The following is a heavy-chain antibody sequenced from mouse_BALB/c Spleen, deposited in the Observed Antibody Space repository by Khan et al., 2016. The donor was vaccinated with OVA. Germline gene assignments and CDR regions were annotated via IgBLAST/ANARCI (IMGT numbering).Heavy chain of an antibody. CDR1: GFSLSRYN. D-gene: IGHD2-14*01. J-gene: IGHJ4*01. CDR3: ARAYYRDDGYYAMDY. V-gene: IGHV2-6-4*01. Sequence: VQLVESGPGLVAPSQSLSITCTVSGFSLSRYNIHWVRQPPGKGLQWLGMIWGGGGTDYNSTLKSRLSISKDNSKSQVILKMNSLQADDSAMYYGARAYYRDDGYYAMDYWGQGTSVTVSS. CDR2: IWGGGGT.